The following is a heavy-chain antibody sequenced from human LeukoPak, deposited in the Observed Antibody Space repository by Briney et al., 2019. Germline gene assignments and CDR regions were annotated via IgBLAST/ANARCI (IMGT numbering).Heavy chain of an antibody. D-gene: IGHD1-14*01. J-gene: IGHJ3*02. CDR1: GYTVSNNY. CDR3: VRKNRDFNAAFDI. Sequence: GGSLRLSCAASGYTVSNNYMSWVRQAPGKGLEWVSISYSDSNTNYADSVKGRFTISRDTSQNTLSLQMNSLRAEDTAVYYCVRKNRDFNAAFDIWGQGTVVTVSS. CDR2: SYSDSNT. V-gene: IGHV3-53*01.